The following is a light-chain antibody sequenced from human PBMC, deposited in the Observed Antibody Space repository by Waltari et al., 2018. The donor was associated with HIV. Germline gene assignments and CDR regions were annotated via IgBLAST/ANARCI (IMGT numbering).Light chain of an antibody. V-gene: IGLV1-47*01. Sequence: QSVLTQPPSASGTPGPRVTLSCSGSSSNIGSNYVYWYPQLPGTAPKLLIYRNNQRPSGVPDRFSGSKSGTSASLAISGLRSEDEADYYCAAWDDSLSGPVFGGGTKLTVL. CDR3: AAWDDSLSGPV. CDR2: RNN. J-gene: IGLJ3*02. CDR1: SSNIGSNY.